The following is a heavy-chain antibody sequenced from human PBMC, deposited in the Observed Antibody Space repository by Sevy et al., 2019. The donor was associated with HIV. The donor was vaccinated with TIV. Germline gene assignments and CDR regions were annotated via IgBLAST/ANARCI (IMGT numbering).Heavy chain of an antibody. CDR1: GDSISSNNW. Sequence: SETLSLTCTVSGDSISSNNWWTWVRQPPGKGLEWIGDMFHAGSANYNPPLKGRVTISVDKSTNHFSLNLFSVTAADTAVYYCARRPQIVVPNQIPPPDYWGPGILVTVSS. J-gene: IGHJ4*02. V-gene: IGHV4-4*02. CDR3: ARRPQIVVPNQIPPPDY. D-gene: IGHD2-15*01. CDR2: MFHAGSA.